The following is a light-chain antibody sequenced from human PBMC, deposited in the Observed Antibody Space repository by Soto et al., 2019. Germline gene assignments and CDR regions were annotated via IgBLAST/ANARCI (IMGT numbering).Light chain of an antibody. J-gene: IGLJ1*01. V-gene: IGLV2-23*01. CDR2: EGS. CDR1: SSDVGSYNL. CDR3: CSYAGSSTPYV. Sequence: QSALTQPASVSGSPGQSITISCTGTSSDVGSYNLVSWYQQHPRKAPKLMIYEGSKRPSGVSNRFSGSKSGNTASLTISGLQAEDEADYYCCSYAGSSTPYVFGTGTKVTVL.